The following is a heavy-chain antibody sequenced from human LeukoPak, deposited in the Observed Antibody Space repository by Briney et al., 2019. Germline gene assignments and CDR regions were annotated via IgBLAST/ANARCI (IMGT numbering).Heavy chain of an antibody. V-gene: IGHV3-48*03. J-gene: IGHJ4*02. CDR1: GFTFSNYE. D-gene: IGHD4-17*01. CDR2: INTAGSTI. CDR3: ARDAPGTVTNDY. Sequence: PGGSLRLPCAASGFTFSNYEMNWVRQAPGKGLEWVSYINTAGSTIYYADSVKGRFTISRDNSKNSLYLQMSSLRAEDTAVYYCARDAPGTVTNDYWGQGTLVTVSS.